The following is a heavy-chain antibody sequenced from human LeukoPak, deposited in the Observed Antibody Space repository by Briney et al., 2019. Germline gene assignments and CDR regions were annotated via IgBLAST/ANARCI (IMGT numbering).Heavy chain of an antibody. CDR1: GYTFISHH. D-gene: IGHD3-22*01. CDR3: ARGRFDGYYDGRGYYAWYFDL. V-gene: IGHV1-46*01. CDR2: INPDGGTT. J-gene: IGHJ2*01. Sequence: GASVNVSCKTSGYTFISHHLHWVRQAPGQGLEWMGVINPDGGTTIYAQNFQGRVTMTRDMSTSTVYMELTGLRSEDTAIFYCARGRFDGYYDGRGYYAWYFDLWGRGTLVTVSS.